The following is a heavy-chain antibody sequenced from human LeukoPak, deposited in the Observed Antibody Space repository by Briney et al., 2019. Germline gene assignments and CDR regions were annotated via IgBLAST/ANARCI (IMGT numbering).Heavy chain of an antibody. CDR2: INRSGST. CDR3: ARARIVATTNWFDP. CDR1: GGSFSGYY. D-gene: IGHD5-12*01. J-gene: IGHJ5*02. Sequence: SETLSLTCAVYGGSFSGYYWSWIRQPPGKGLEWIGEINRSGSTNYNPSLKSRVTISVDTSKNQFSLKLSSVTAADTAVYYCARARIVATTNWFDPWGQGTLVTVSS. V-gene: IGHV4-34*01.